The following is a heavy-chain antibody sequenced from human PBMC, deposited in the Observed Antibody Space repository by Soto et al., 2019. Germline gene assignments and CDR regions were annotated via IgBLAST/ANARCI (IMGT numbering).Heavy chain of an antibody. CDR3: AREDIVTSLVDY. Sequence: QVQLQESGPRVVKPSQTLSLTGTVSGGSIRNGGYYWRWIRHHPGKGLEWIGYSYYSGSTQYNPSLKSRVTMSIDTSKNQSSLKLSSVSAADTAVYYCAREDIVTSLVDYWGQGTLVTVSS. CDR1: GGSIRNGGYY. V-gene: IGHV4-31*03. CDR2: SYYSGST. D-gene: IGHD5-12*01. J-gene: IGHJ4*02.